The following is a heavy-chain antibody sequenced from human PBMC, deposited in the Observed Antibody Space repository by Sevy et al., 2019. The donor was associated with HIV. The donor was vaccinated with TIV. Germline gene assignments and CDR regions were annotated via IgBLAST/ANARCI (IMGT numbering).Heavy chain of an antibody. D-gene: IGHD2-15*01. V-gene: IGHV3-23*01. CDR3: ANGGCCASCYSVFRGGFDI. Sequence: GGSLRLSCAASGFTFSSYAMSWVRQAPGKGLEWVSSISVSGGSTYYADSVKGRFTISRDNSKNTLYLQMNSLRAEDKAVCDCANGGCCASCYSVFRGGFDIWGQGTMVTVSS. CDR1: GFTFSSYA. CDR2: ISVSGGST. J-gene: IGHJ3*02.